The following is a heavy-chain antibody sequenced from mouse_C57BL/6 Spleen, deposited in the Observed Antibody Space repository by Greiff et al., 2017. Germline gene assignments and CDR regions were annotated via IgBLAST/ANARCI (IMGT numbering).Heavy chain of an antibody. V-gene: IGHV1-69*01. CDR2: IDPSDSYT. CDR3: ARHGNYPYYFDY. J-gene: IGHJ2*01. D-gene: IGHD2-1*01. Sequence: QVQLQQPGAELVMPGASVKLSCKASGYTFTSYWMHWVKQSPGQGLEWIGEIDPSDSYTNYNQKFKGKSTLTVDKSSSTAYMQLSSLTSEDSAVYYCARHGNYPYYFDYWGQGTTLTVSS. CDR1: GYTFTSYW.